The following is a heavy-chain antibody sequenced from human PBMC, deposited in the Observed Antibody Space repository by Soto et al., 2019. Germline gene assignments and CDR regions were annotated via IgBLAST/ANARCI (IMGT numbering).Heavy chain of an antibody. Sequence: ASVKVXCKASVYTXTTYGISWVRQAPVQGLEWMGWISAYNGNTDYAQKLQGRVTMTTDTSTSTAYMELRSLRSDPTAVYYCASYHLNSYYYGTDDWGQGTTVTVSS. V-gene: IGHV1-18*01. CDR2: ISAYNGNT. CDR1: VYTXTTYG. J-gene: IGHJ6*02. CDR3: ASYHLNSYYYGTDD.